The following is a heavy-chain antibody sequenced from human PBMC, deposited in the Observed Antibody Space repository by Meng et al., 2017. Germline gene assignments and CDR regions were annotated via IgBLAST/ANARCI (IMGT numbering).Heavy chain of an antibody. Sequence: ASVKVSCKASGYTFTGYYMHWVRQASGQGLEWMGWINPNSGGTNYAQKLQGTVTMTRDTSISTAYMELSRRRSDDAAVYYCATTYYYGSGSYYQGDTWFDSWGQGTLVTVSS. CDR3: ATTYYYGSGSYYQGDTWFDS. CDR2: INPNSGGT. D-gene: IGHD3-10*01. J-gene: IGHJ5*01. V-gene: IGHV1-2*02. CDR1: GYTFTGYY.